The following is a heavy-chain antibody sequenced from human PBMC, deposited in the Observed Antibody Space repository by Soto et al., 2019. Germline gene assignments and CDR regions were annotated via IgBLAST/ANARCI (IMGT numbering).Heavy chain of an antibody. Sequence: SETLSLTCAVYGWSFSGYYWSWIRQPPGKGLEWIGYIYYSGSTNYNPSLKSRVTISVDTSKNQFSLKLSSVTAADTAVYYCAKVESSTISDSDWFDPWGQGTLVTVS. V-gene: IGHV4-59*01. CDR2: IYYSGST. J-gene: IGHJ5*02. CDR3: AKVESSTISDSDWFDP. CDR1: GWSFSGYY. D-gene: IGHD6-13*01.